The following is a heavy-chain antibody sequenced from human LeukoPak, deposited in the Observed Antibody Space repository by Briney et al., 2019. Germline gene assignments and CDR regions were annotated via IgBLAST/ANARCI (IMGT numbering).Heavy chain of an antibody. CDR3: ARLGSSSWQYLVYYYFDY. Sequence: SETLSLTCAVSGGSINSYYWTWIRQPPGKGLEWIGYIYYSGSTNYNPSLNSRVTIAVDTSKNQFSLKLSSVTAADTAVYYCARLGSSSWQYLVYYYFDYWGQGTLVTVSS. CDR2: IYYSGST. V-gene: IGHV4-59*08. CDR1: GGSINSYY. D-gene: IGHD6-13*01. J-gene: IGHJ4*02.